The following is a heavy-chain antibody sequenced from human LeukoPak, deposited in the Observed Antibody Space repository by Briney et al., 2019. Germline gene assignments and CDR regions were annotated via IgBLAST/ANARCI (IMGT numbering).Heavy chain of an antibody. Sequence: GGSLRLSCAASGSTFSSYAMSWVRQAPGKGLEWVSTISGTGGSTSYADSVKGRFTISRDNSKNTLYLQMNSLRADDTAVYYCAIVYGYYFDYWGQGTLVTVSS. CDR2: ISGTGGST. J-gene: IGHJ4*02. CDR3: AIVYGYYFDY. V-gene: IGHV3-23*01. CDR1: GSTFSSYA. D-gene: IGHD4-17*01.